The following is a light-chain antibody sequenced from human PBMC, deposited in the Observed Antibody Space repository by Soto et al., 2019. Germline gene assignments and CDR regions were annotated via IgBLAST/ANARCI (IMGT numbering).Light chain of an antibody. J-gene: IGKJ2*01. V-gene: IGKV3-20*01. CDR2: EDF. CDR3: QQFGISPPYT. Sequence: EIVMTQSPGTLSLSPGERATLSCRSSENLSSMYLAWYQKKPGQPPRLLIYEDFTRVAGVPDRFSGSGSGTDFALTISRLEPEDVAVYYCQQFGISPPYTFGQGTRLEIK. CDR1: ENLSSMY.